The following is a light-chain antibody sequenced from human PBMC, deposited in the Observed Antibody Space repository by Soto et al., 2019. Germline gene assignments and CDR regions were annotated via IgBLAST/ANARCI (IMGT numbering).Light chain of an antibody. CDR3: QTWGTASRL. J-gene: IGLJ3*02. CDR1: GRHSTYA. Sequence: QPVLTQSPSASASLGASVKRTCTLSGRHSTYAIAWHQQRPQKGPRFLMKLNSDGTHRSGDGVPDRFSGSSSGAERYLTISSLQSEDEADYFCQTWGTASRLCGGGTQLTVL. CDR2: LNSDGTH. V-gene: IGLV4-69*01.